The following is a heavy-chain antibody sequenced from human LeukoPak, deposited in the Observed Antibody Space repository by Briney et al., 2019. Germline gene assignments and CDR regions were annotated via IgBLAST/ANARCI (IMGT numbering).Heavy chain of an antibody. Sequence: SETLSLTCTVSGGSISSSSSYWGWIPQPPGKGLEWIGGIYYSGSTYYNPSLKSRVTISVDTSKNQYSLRLSSVTAADTAVYYCARGTMTTVTYYFDYWGQGTLVTVSS. V-gene: IGHV4-39*01. CDR1: GGSISSSSSY. CDR3: ARGTMTTVTYYFDY. J-gene: IGHJ4*02. CDR2: IYYSGST. D-gene: IGHD4-17*01.